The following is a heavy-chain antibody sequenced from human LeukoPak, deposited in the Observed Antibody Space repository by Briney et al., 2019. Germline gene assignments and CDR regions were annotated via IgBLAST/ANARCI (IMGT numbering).Heavy chain of an antibody. Sequence: ASVKVSCKASGYTFTSYYMHWVRQAPGQGLEWMGMINPSGGSTSYAQKFQGRVTMTRDTSTSTVYMELSSLRSEGTAVYYCARVRGDSSSWYYFDYWGQGTLVTVSS. CDR3: ARVRGDSSSWYYFDY. V-gene: IGHV1-46*01. CDR1: GYTFTSYY. CDR2: INPSGGST. D-gene: IGHD6-13*01. J-gene: IGHJ4*02.